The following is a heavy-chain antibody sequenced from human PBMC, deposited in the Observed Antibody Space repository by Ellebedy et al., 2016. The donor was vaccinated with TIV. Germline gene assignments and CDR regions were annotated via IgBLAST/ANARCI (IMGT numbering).Heavy chain of an antibody. V-gene: IGHV3-7*01. Sequence: GESLKISXEASGFTFNLYWMTWVRLAPGKGLDWVANINQDGSDKYYVDSVKGRFTISRDNTKNSLYLQMNSLRAEDTAVYYCARQFTAYSYGFDLWGRGTMVTVSS. D-gene: IGHD4-11*01. J-gene: IGHJ3*01. CDR3: ARQFTAYSYGFDL. CDR2: INQDGSDK. CDR1: GFTFNLYW.